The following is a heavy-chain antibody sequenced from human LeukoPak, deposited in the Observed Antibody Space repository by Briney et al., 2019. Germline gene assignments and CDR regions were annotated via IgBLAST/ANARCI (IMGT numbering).Heavy chain of an antibody. Sequence: PSETLSLTCTVSGGSISSSSYYWGWIRQPPGKGLEWIGSIYYSGSTYYNPSLKSRVTISVDTSKNQFSLKLSSVTAADTAVYYCARGNSDIVVVPAAFFDYWGQGTLVTVSS. J-gene: IGHJ4*02. V-gene: IGHV4-39*07. CDR1: GGSISSSSYY. CDR3: ARGNSDIVVVPAAFFDY. D-gene: IGHD2-2*01. CDR2: IYYSGST.